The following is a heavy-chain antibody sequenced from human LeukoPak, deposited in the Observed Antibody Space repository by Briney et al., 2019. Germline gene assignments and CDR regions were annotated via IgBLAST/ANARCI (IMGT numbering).Heavy chain of an antibody. V-gene: IGHV3-30*18. CDR1: GFTFSSYG. CDR2: ISYDGRNK. D-gene: IGHD2-15*01. J-gene: IGHJ4*02. Sequence: PGGSLRLSCGASGFTFSSYGMHWVRQAQGKGLGWVAVISYDGRNKYYADSVKGRFTISRDNSKNTLYLQMNSLRAEDTAVYYCAKVLGGLWPGIDYWGQGTVVTVSS. CDR3: AKVLGGLWPGIDY.